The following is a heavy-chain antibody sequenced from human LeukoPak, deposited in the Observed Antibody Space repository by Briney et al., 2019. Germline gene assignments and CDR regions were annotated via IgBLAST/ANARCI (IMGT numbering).Heavy chain of an antibody. CDR2: INRDGSRT. CDR1: GFTFSDHW. J-gene: IGHJ4*02. CDR3: AREKLDTRGYVDY. D-gene: IGHD3-22*01. V-gene: IGHV3-74*01. Sequence: TGGSLRLSCAASGFTFSDHWMHWVRQAPGKGLMWVSRINRDGSRTDYADSVKGRFTISRDNAKNSLYLQMNSLRAEDTAVYYCAREKLDTRGYVDYWGQGTLVTVSS.